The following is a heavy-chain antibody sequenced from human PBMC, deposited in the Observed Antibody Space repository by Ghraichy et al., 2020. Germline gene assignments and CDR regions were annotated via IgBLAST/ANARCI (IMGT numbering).Heavy chain of an antibody. V-gene: IGHV1-18*01. CDR1: GYTFGSYG. J-gene: IGHJ4*02. Sequence: ASVKVSCKASGYTFGSYGITWVRQAPGQGLEWMGWISAYNGNTNYAQKMQGRVTMTTETSTSTAYMELRSLRTDDTAVYYCARDLLFGIEVEGYWGQGTQVTVSS. CDR3: ARDLLFGIEVEGY. D-gene: IGHD3-10*02. CDR2: ISAYNGNT.